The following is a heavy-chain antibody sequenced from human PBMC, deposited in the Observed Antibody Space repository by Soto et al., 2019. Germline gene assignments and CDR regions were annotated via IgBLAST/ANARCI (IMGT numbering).Heavy chain of an antibody. CDR1: GYPFDTYG. Sequence: VASVKVSCKASGYPFDTYGINWVRQAPGQRPEWMGWISAYNGQTDYAQNFQGRVTMATDTSTNTAYMELRNLRSDDTAVYYCARDHNEFWNYYFFDHWGPGTLVTVSS. CDR2: ISAYNGQT. V-gene: IGHV1-18*01. J-gene: IGHJ5*02. D-gene: IGHD3-3*01. CDR3: ARDHNEFWNYYFFDH.